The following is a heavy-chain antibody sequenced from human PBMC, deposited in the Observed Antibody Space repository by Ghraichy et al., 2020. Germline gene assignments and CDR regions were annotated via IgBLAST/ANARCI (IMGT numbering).Heavy chain of an antibody. V-gene: IGHV3-7*03. D-gene: IGHD3-10*01. CDR3: ARMEVVRVPGGFDY. CDR2: IKQDGSEK. Sequence: GVLNISCAASGFTFSSYWMSWVRQAPGKGLEWVANIKQDGSEKYYVDSVKGRFTISRDNAKNSLYLQMNSLRAEDTAVYYCARMEVVRVPGGFDYWGQGTLVTVSS. CDR1: GFTFSSYW. J-gene: IGHJ4*02.